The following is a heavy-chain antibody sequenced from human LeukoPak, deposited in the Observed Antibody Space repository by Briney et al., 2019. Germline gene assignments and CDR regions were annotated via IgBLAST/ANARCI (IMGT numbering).Heavy chain of an antibody. CDR1: GFTVSSSY. Sequence: GGSLRLSCAASGFTVSSSYMSWVRQAPGKGLEWVSVFYSGGKTYYTDSVKGRFTISRDNSKNTLYLQMNSLRADDTAVYYCAGCSGGSCYSRGKYGVDVWGQGTTVIVSS. D-gene: IGHD2-15*01. J-gene: IGHJ6*02. CDR2: FYSGGKT. V-gene: IGHV3-53*01. CDR3: AGCSGGSCYSRGKYGVDV.